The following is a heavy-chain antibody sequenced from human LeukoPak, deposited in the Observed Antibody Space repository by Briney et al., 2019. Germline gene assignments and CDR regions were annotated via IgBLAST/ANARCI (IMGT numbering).Heavy chain of an antibody. Sequence: PSETLSLTCTVSGGSISSSSYYWGWIRQPPGKGLEWIGSIYYSGSTYYNPSLKSRVTISVDTSKNQFSLKLSSVTAADTAVYYCARVKQWLVQRGDYFDYWGQGTLVTISS. D-gene: IGHD6-19*01. J-gene: IGHJ4*02. CDR2: IYYSGST. V-gene: IGHV4-39*01. CDR3: ARVKQWLVQRGDYFDY. CDR1: GGSISSSSYY.